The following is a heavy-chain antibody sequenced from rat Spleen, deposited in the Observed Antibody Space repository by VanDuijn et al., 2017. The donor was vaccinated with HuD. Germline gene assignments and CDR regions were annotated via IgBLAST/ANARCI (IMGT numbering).Heavy chain of an antibody. D-gene: IGHD1-11*01. V-gene: IGHV5-31*01. CDR2: IAISGGDT. CDR1: GFTFSNYYW. J-gene: IGHJ2*01. Sequence: EVQLVESGGGLVQPGRSLKLSCAASGFTFSNYYWMTWIRQAPGKGLEWVASIAISGGDTYYPDSMKGRFTISRDNAKSTLYLQMNSLRSEDTATYYCTAGGGYWDYWGQGVMVTVSS. CDR3: TAGGGYWDY.